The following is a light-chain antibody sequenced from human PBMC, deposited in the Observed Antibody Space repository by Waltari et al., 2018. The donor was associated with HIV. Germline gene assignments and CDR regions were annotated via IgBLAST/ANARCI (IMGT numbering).Light chain of an antibody. CDR3: AAWDDRLNGYV. V-gene: IGLV1-44*01. J-gene: IGLJ1*01. CDR2: SNN. CDR1: SSNIGTNS. Sequence: QSVLTQPPSASGTPGQRVTISCSGSSSNIGTNSVDCYQQLPRTAPKLLLHSNNQRPPGVPHRFSGANSDTSASLAISGLQPEDEADYYCAAWDDRLNGYVFGSGTKVTVL.